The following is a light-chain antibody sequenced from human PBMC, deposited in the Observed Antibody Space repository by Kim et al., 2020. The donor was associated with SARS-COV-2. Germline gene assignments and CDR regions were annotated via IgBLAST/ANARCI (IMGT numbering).Light chain of an antibody. Sequence: SLSPGERATLSGRASQSVSSYLAWYQQKPGQAPRLLIYDASNRATGIPARFSGSGSGTDFTLTISSLEPEDFAVYYCQQRSNLLTFGGGTKVDIK. CDR3: QQRSNLLT. J-gene: IGKJ4*01. CDR2: DAS. V-gene: IGKV3-11*01. CDR1: QSVSSY.